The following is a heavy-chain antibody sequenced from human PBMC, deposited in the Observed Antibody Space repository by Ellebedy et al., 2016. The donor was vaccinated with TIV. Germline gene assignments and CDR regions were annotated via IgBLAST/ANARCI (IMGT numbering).Heavy chain of an antibody. J-gene: IGHJ4*02. Sequence: SETLSLXCTVSGGSISSYYWSWIRQPPGKGLEWIGYIYYSGSTNYNPSLKSRVTISVDPSKNQFSLKLSSVTAADTAVYYCARARPNDFALHPVDYWGQGTLVTVSS. CDR3: ARARPNDFALHPVDY. CDR2: IYYSGST. CDR1: GGSISSYY. D-gene: IGHD2-8*01. V-gene: IGHV4-59*01.